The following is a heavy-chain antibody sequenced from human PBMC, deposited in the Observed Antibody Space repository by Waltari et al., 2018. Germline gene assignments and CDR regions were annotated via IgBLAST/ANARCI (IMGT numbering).Heavy chain of an antibody. J-gene: IGHJ4*02. V-gene: IGHV5-10-1*03. Sequence: EVQLVQSGAEVKKPGESLRISCKAAGYNPDSYWISWMRHLPGKVLEWMGRIDPSDSYTNYSPSFQGHVSISADKSVATAYLQWSSLEASDSGMYYCAGHGYQLRQFDYWGQGTLVTVSS. CDR2: IDPSDSYT. CDR1: GYNPDSYW. CDR3: AGHGYQLRQFDY. D-gene: IGHD2-2*01.